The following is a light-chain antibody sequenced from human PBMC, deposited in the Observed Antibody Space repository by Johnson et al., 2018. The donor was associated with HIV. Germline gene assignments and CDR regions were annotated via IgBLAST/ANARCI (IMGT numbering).Light chain of an antibody. V-gene: IGLV1-51*02. J-gene: IGLJ1*01. CDR3: GTWDSSLSALYV. CDR1: SSNIGNNY. Sequence: QPVLTQPPSVSAAPGQKVTISCSGSSSNIGNNYVSWYQQLPGTAPKLLIYENNKRPSGIPDRFSGSQSGTSATLGITGLQTGDEADYYCGTWDSSLSALYVFGTGTKVTVL. CDR2: ENN.